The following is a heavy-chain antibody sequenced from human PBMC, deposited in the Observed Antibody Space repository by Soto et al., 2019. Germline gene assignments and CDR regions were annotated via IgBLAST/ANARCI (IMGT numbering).Heavy chain of an antibody. CDR3: ATDPDYGDYVSWFDP. V-gene: IGHV4-59*12. CDR2: IYYSGST. D-gene: IGHD4-17*01. CDR1: GGSISNYY. Sequence: PSETLSLTCTVSGGSISNYYWSWIRQPPGKGLEWIGYIYYSGSTSYNPSLKSRITISVDTSKNQFSLKLGSVTAADTAVYYCATDPDYGDYVSWFDPWGQGTLVTVSS. J-gene: IGHJ5*02.